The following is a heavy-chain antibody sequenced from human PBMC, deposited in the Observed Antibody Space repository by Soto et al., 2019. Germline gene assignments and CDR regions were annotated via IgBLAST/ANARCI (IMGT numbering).Heavy chain of an antibody. D-gene: IGHD5-18*01. J-gene: IGHJ4*02. CDR2: IVVGSGNT. V-gene: IGHV1-58*01. CDR1: VFTFTSSA. Sequence: GXSVKVSCKASVFTFTSSAVQWVRQARGQRLEWIGWIVVGSGNTNYAQKFQERVTITRDMSTSTAYMELSSLRSEDTAVYYCAAGRGYSYGGDYWGQGTLVTVPQ. CDR3: AAGRGYSYGGDY.